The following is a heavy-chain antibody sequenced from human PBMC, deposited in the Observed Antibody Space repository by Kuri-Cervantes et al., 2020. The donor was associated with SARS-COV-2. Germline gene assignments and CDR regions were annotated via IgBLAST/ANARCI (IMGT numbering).Heavy chain of an antibody. CDR2: ITPFNGNT. J-gene: IGHJ6*03. CDR3: ARLGGYYYYYMDV. Sequence: SVKVSCKASGYTFTYRYLHWVRQAPGQALEWMGWITPFNGNTNYAQKFQDRVTITRDRSMSTAYMELSSLRSEDTAMYYCARLGGYYYYYMDVWGKGTTVTVSS. V-gene: IGHV1-45*02. CDR1: GYTFTYRY. D-gene: IGHD3-16*01.